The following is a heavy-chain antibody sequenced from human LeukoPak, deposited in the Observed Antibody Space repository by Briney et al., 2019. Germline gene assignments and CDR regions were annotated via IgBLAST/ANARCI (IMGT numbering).Heavy chain of an antibody. CDR1: GGSFSGYY. Sequence: SETLSLTCAVYGGSFSGYYWSWIRQPPGKGLEWIGEINHSGSTNYNPSLKSRVTISVDTSKNQFSLKLSSVTAADTAVYYCARVPSSGSYSAFDIWGQGTMVTVSS. D-gene: IGHD1-26*01. J-gene: IGHJ3*02. V-gene: IGHV4-34*01. CDR3: ARVPSSGSYSAFDI. CDR2: INHSGST.